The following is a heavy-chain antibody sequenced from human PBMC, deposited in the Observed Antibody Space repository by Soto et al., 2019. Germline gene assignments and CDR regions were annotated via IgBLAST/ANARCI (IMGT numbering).Heavy chain of an antibody. CDR1: GGSFSGYY. V-gene: IGHV4-34*01. J-gene: IGHJ4*02. D-gene: IGHD2-2*01. CDR2: INHSGST. CDR3: AGARGQRDCRSTISPHVDY. Sequence: QVQLQQWGAGLLKPSETLSLTCAVYGGSFSGYYWSWIRQPPGKGLEWIGEINHSGSTNYNPSLKSRDTISVNTSKTQFALTLRSVTAANTAVYYGAGARGQRDCRSTISPHVDYWGQGTLVTVSS.